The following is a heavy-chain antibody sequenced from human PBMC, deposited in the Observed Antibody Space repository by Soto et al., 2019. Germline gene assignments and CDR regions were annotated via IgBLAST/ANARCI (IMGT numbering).Heavy chain of an antibody. CDR1: GFTFSSYG. V-gene: IGHV3-33*01. Sequence: GGSLRLSCAASGFTFSSYGMHWVRQAPGKGLEWVAVIWYDGSNKYYADSVKGRFTISRDNSKNTLYLQMNSLRAEDTAVYYCARDDDGDLFDYWGQGTLVTVSS. CDR2: IWYDGSNK. CDR3: ARDDDGDLFDY. D-gene: IGHD4-17*01. J-gene: IGHJ4*02.